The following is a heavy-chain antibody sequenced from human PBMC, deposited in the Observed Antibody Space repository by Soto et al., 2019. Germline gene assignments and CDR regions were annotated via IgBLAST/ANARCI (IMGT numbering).Heavy chain of an antibody. CDR3: ARSYCSSTSCYILAVGVWFDP. Sequence: SVKVSWKASGGTFSSYAISWVRQAPGQGLEWMGGIIPIFGTANYAQKFQGRVTITADESTSTAYMELSSLRSEDTAVYYCARSYCSSTSCYILAVGVWFDPWGQGTLVTVSS. CDR2: IIPIFGTA. J-gene: IGHJ5*02. V-gene: IGHV1-69*13. CDR1: GGTFSSYA. D-gene: IGHD2-2*02.